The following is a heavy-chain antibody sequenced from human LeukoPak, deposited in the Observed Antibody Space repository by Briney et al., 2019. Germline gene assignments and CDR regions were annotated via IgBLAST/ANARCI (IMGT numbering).Heavy chain of an antibody. D-gene: IGHD3-10*02. J-gene: IGHJ3*02. CDR3: ARHMSEATAFDI. CDR2: IYYSGST. Sequence: PSETLSLTCTVSGGSISSYYWSWIRQPPGKGLEWIGYIYYSGSTNYNPSLKSRVTISVDTSKNQFSLKLSSVTAADTAVYYCARHMSEATAFDIWGQGTMVTVSS. V-gene: IGHV4-59*08. CDR1: GGSISSYY.